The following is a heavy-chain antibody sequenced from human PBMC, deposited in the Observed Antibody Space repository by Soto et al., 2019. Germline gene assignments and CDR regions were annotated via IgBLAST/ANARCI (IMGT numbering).Heavy chain of an antibody. V-gene: IGHV1-18*04. D-gene: IGHD3-10*01. CDR2: ISAYNGNT. J-gene: IGHJ3*02. CDR1: GYTFTSYG. CDR3: ARRKGSGSYSAFDI. Sequence: SVKVSCKASGYTFTSYGISWVRQAPGQGLEWMGWISAYNGNTNYAQELQGRVTMTTDTSTSTAYMELRSLRSDDTAVYCCARRKGSGSYSAFDIWGQGTMVTVSS.